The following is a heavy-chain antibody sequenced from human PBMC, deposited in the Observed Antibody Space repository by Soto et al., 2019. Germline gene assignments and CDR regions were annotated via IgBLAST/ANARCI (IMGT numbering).Heavy chain of an antibody. Sequence: GGSLRLSCAASGFTFSSYSMNWVRQAPGKGLEWVSSISSSSSYIYYADSVKGRFTISRDNAKNSLYLQMNSLRAEDTAVYYCESGAYYYDSSGYYYYWGQGTLVNVSS. J-gene: IGHJ4*02. CDR3: ESGAYYYDSSGYYYY. CDR1: GFTFSSYS. V-gene: IGHV3-21*01. D-gene: IGHD3-22*01. CDR2: ISSSSSYI.